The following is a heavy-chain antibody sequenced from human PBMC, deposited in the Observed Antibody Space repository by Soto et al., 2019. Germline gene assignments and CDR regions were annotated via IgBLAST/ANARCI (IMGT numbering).Heavy chain of an antibody. V-gene: IGHV3-33*01. D-gene: IGHD6-6*01. J-gene: IGHJ6*02. CDR3: ATTISSSGYYYYYYGMDV. CDR1: GFTFSSYG. CDR2: IWYDGSNK. Sequence: GGSLTLSCAASGFTFSSYGRHWVRQAPGKGLEWVAVIWYDGSNKYYADPVKGRFTISRDNSKHTLYLQMTTLRAEDTAVYYCATTISSSGYYYYYYGMDVWGQGTTVTVSS.